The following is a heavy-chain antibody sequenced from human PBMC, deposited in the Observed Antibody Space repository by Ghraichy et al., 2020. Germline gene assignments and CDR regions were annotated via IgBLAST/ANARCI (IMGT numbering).Heavy chain of an antibody. Sequence: SQTLSLTCTLSGGSINSGSYYWGWIRQPPGKGLEWIGSVLYSGNAYYNPSLRSRVTISIDTSRTQFFLNLTSGTAADTATYFCARRFKGFGSGTDYWGQGTLVAFSS. J-gene: IGHJ4*02. CDR1: GGSINSGSYY. V-gene: IGHV4-39*01. D-gene: IGHD3-10*01. CDR2: VLYSGNA. CDR3: ARRFKGFGSGTDY.